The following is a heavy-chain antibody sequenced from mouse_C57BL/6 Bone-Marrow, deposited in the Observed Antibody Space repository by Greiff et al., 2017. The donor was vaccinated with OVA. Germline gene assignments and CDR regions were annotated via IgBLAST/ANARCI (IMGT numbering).Heavy chain of an antibody. Sequence: EVQLQESGPGLVKPSQSLSLTCSVTGYSITSGYYWNWIRQFPGNKLEWMGYISYDGSNNYNPSLKNRISITRDTSKNQFFLKLNSVTTEDTATYYCAREGDGSSLCDVVWGTGTTVTVSS. CDR1: GYSITSGYY. CDR3: AREGDGSSLCDVV. V-gene: IGHV3-6*01. J-gene: IGHJ1*03. D-gene: IGHD1-1*01. CDR2: ISYDGSN.